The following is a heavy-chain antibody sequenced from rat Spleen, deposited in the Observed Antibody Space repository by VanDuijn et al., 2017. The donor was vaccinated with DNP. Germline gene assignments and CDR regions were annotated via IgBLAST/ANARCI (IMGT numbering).Heavy chain of an antibody. CDR2: ISTSGGST. D-gene: IGHD1-7*01. CDR3: TRAGPFYGYHYFDY. Sequence: EVYLVESGGGLEQPGRSMKLSCAASGFIFSNYYMAWVRQAPAKGLEWVASISTSGGSTYYRDSVKGRFTISRDNAKSTLYLQMNSLRSEDTATYYCTRAGPFYGYHYFDYWGQGVMVTVSS. CDR1: GFIFSNYY. J-gene: IGHJ2*01. V-gene: IGHV5-25*01.